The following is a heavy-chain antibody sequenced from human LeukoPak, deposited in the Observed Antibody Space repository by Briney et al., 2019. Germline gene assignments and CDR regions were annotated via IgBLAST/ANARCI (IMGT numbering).Heavy chain of an antibody. J-gene: IGHJ4*02. CDR2: IIPILGIA. Sequence: ASVKVSCKASGGTFSSYAISWVRQAPGQGLEWMGRIIPILGIANYAQKFQGRVTITADKSTSTAYMELSSLRSEDTAVYYCAREGLMTTNDYWGQGTLVTVSS. CDR1: GGTFSSYA. CDR3: AREGLMTTNDY. V-gene: IGHV1-69*04. D-gene: IGHD4-11*01.